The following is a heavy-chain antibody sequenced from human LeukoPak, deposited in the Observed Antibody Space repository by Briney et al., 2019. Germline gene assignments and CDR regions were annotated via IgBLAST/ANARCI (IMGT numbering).Heavy chain of an antibody. V-gene: IGHV7-4-1*02. CDR2: INTNTGNP. J-gene: IGHJ5*02. CDR1: GYTFTSYA. D-gene: IGHD3-3*01. CDR3: ARDYNTIFGVVRFRFDP. Sequence: ASVKVSCKASGYTFTSYAMNWVRQAPGQGLEWMGWINTNTGNPTYAHAFTGRFPSSLDTSLSTAYLQISTLNAADTPVYNCARDYNTIFGVVRFRFDPWGQGTLVTVSS.